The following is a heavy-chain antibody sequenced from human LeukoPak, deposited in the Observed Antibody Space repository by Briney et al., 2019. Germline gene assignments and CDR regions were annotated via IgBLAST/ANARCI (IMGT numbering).Heavy chain of an antibody. J-gene: IGHJ4*02. D-gene: IGHD2-15*01. Sequence: PGGSLRLSCAASGLTFSDYAMSWFRQAPGKGLEWVSGITSGFTPHYADSVKGRFTISRDNSKNMFHLQLNSLRAGDTAVYYCAKDYSDSRVADVFFEYWGQGTLVTVSS. CDR3: AKDYSDSRVADVFFEY. CDR2: ITSGFTP. CDR1: GLTFSDYA. V-gene: IGHV3-23*01.